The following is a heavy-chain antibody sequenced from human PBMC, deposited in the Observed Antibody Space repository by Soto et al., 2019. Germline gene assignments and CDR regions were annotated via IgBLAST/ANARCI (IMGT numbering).Heavy chain of an antibody. Sequence: PGESLKISCKGSGYSFTNYWIGWVRQMPGKGLEWMGIIFPGDSDTRYSPSFQGQVTISADKSISTAYLQWNSLRAEDTAVYYCARERYYYASGDYWGQGTLVTVSS. CDR3: ARERYYYASGDY. V-gene: IGHV5-51*01. CDR2: IFPGDSDT. CDR1: GYSFTNYW. J-gene: IGHJ4*02. D-gene: IGHD3-10*01.